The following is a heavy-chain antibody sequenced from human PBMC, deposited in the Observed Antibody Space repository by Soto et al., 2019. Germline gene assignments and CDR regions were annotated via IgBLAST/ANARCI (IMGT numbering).Heavy chain of an antibody. Sequence: EVQLLESGGRLVQPGGALRLSCAASGFTFRNYAMSWVRLAPGKGLEWVSAISGTGGSTYYADSVKCRFTISRDNSGNTLYLQMDTLRAEDTALYYCAKDWYSSTWFAADFWGQGTLVTVSS. CDR3: AKDWYSSTWFAADF. V-gene: IGHV3-23*01. D-gene: IGHD6-13*01. J-gene: IGHJ4*02. CDR1: GFTFRNYA. CDR2: ISGTGGST.